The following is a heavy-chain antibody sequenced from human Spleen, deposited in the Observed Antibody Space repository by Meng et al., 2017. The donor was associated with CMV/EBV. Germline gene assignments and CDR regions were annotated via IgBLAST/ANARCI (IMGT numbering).Heavy chain of an antibody. Sequence: GESLKISCAASGFTFDDCDMHWVRQATGKGLEWVSVVYRFESSTYYADSVKGRFTISRDNPKNTLYLQMNSLRAEDTAVYYCAKSPRGYCSSTSCSFDYWGQGTLVTVSS. D-gene: IGHD2-2*01. J-gene: IGHJ4*02. CDR2: VYRFESST. V-gene: IGHV3-23*03. CDR1: GFTFDDCD. CDR3: AKSPRGYCSSTSCSFDY.